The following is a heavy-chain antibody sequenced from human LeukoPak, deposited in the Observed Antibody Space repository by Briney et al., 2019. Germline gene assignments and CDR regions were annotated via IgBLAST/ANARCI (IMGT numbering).Heavy chain of an antibody. CDR2: IYSGGST. Sequence: GGSLRLSCAASGFTVSSNYMSWVRQAPGKGLEWVSVIYSGGSTYYADSVKGRFTISRDNSKNTLYLQMNSLRAEDTAVYYCARAPSIAARSPRTGGYDYWGQGTLVTVSS. CDR1: GFTVSSNY. V-gene: IGHV3-53*01. CDR3: ARAPSIAARSPRTGGYDY. D-gene: IGHD6-6*01. J-gene: IGHJ4*02.